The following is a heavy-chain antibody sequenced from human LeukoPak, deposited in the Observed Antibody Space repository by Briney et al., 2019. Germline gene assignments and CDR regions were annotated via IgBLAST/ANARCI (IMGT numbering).Heavy chain of an antibody. CDR3: ARGQSSVVTDIPYYFDF. CDR2: INHSGST. V-gene: IGHV4-34*01. J-gene: IGHJ4*02. CDR1: GGSFSGYY. D-gene: IGHD2-21*02. Sequence: SETLSLTCAVYGGSFSGYYWSWIRQPPGKGLEWIGEINHSGSTNYNPSLKSRVTISVDTSKKQFSLRLTSLTAADTAVYYYARGQSSVVTDIPYYFDFWGRGTLVTVSS.